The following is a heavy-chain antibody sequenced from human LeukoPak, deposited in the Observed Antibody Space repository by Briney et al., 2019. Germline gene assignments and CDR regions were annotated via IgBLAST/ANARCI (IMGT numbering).Heavy chain of an antibody. CDR3: ARGSGIPRTGFDP. Sequence: GASVKVSCKAFGYTFTSNYMHWVRQAPGQGPEWMGVISPSGGSTTYAQKFQGRVTLTRDMSTSTDYLELSSLRSDDTAVYYCARGSGIPRTGFDPWGQGTLVTVSS. CDR2: ISPSGGST. CDR1: GYTFTSNY. J-gene: IGHJ5*02. V-gene: IGHV1-46*01. D-gene: IGHD1-1*01.